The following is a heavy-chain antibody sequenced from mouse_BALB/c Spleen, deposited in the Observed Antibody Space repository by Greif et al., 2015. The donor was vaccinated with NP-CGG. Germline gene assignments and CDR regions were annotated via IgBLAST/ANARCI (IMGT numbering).Heavy chain of an antibody. CDR2: IWGDGST. Sequence: VQLQQSGPGLVAPSQSLSITCTVSGFSLTGYGVNWVRQPPGKGLEWLGMIWGDGSTDYNSALKSRLSISKDNSKSQVFLKMNSLQTDDTARYYCAREGNWKAMDYWGQGTSVTVSS. D-gene: IGHD2-1*01. V-gene: IGHV2-6-7*01. CDR3: AREGNWKAMDY. J-gene: IGHJ4*01. CDR1: GFSLTGYG.